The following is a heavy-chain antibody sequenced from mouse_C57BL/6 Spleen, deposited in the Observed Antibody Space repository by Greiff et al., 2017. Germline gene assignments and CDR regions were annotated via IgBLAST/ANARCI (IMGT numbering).Heavy chain of an antibody. D-gene: IGHD1-1*01. J-gene: IGHJ4*01. CDR3: AREDYYYGSSPPRDY. CDR1: GYTFTSYW. Sequence: VQLKQSGAELVKPGASVKLSCKASGYTFTSYWMHWVKQRPGQGLEWIGMIHPNSGSTNYNEKFKSKATLTVDKSSSTAYMQLSSLTSEDSAVYYCAREDYYYGSSPPRDYWGQGTSVTVSS. CDR2: IHPNSGST. V-gene: IGHV1-64*01.